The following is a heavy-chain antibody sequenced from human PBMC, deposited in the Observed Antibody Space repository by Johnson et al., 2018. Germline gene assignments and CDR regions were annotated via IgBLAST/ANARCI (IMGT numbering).Heavy chain of an antibody. V-gene: IGHV3-48*02. CDR1: GITLNTYD. CDR2: ISGRGSTI. D-gene: IGHD2/OR15-2a*01. Sequence: EQLQESGGGLVQAGESLRLSCTASGITLNTYDIHWIRQAAGKGLEWLSYISGRGSTIYYADSVKGRFTVSTDTAKNSVILQMNSLRDEDTAVYYCRRWGGNTDIWGQGTMVTVSS. J-gene: IGHJ3*02. CDR3: RRWGGNTDI.